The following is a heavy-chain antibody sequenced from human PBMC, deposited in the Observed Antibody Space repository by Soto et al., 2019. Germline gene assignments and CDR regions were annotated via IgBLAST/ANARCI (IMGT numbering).Heavy chain of an antibody. J-gene: IGHJ6*03. V-gene: IGHV3-30*18. D-gene: IGHD2-15*01. Sequence: QVQLVESGGGVVQPGRSLRLSCAASGFTFSSYGMHWVRQAPGKGLEWVAVISYDGSNKYYADSVKGRFTISRDNSKNTLYLQMNSLRAEDTAVYYFAKKGWPSWWAGSYYYMDVWGKGTTVTVSS. CDR3: AKKGWPSWWAGSYYYMDV. CDR1: GFTFSSYG. CDR2: ISYDGSNK.